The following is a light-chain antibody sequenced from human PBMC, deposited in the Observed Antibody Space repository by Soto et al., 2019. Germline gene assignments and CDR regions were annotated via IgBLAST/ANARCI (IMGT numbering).Light chain of an antibody. CDR2: DTT. CDR1: TGAVTSGHY. V-gene: IGLV7-46*01. J-gene: IGLJ7*01. Sequence: QAVVTQEPSLTVSPGGTVTLTCGSSTGAVTSGHYPYWFQQKPGQAPRTLIYDTTNKNSWTPARFSGSLLGGKAALTLSGAQPEDEAEYYCLLSYNGAAMFGGGTQLTVL. CDR3: LLSYNGAAM.